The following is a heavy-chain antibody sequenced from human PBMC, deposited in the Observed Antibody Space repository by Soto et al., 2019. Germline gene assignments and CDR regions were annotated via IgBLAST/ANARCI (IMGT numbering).Heavy chain of an antibody. CDR3: TRLGSYYYGSGSSKGPFDY. V-gene: IGHV3-73*01. D-gene: IGHD3-10*01. CDR1: GFTFSGSA. CDR2: IRSKANSYAT. Sequence: GGSLRLSCAASGFTFSGSAMHWVRQASGKGLEWVGRIRSKANSYATAYAASVKGGFTISRDDSKNTAYLQMNSLKTEDTAVYYCTRLGSYYYGSGSSKGPFDYWGQGTLVTVSS. J-gene: IGHJ4*02.